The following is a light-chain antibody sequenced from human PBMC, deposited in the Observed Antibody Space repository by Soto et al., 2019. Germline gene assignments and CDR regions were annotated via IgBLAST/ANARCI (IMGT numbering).Light chain of an antibody. J-gene: IGLJ1*01. CDR1: ASDIGGYTF. CDR2: DVN. Sequence: QSALTQPPSASGSPGQSVAISCTGTASDIGGYTFVSWYQQHPGKAPKLLIYDVNKRPSGVPDRFSGSKSGNMASLTVSGLQAEDEAAYYCSAHGGTNPYVFGTGTKLTVL. CDR3: SAHGGTNPYV. V-gene: IGLV2-8*01.